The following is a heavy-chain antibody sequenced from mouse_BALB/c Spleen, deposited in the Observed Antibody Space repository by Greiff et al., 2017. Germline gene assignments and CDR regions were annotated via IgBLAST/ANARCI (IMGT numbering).Heavy chain of an antibody. V-gene: IGHV5-6-5*01. D-gene: IGHD1-1*01. CDR3: ARGYGTRDYAMDY. Sequence: EVMLVESGGGLVKPGGSLKLSCAASGFTFSSYAMSWVRQTPEKRLEWVASISSGGSSYYPDSVKGRFTISRDNARNILYLQMSSLRCDDTAMYYCARGYGTRDYAMDYWGQGTSVTVSS. CDR2: ISSGGSS. J-gene: IGHJ4*01. CDR1: GFTFSSYA.